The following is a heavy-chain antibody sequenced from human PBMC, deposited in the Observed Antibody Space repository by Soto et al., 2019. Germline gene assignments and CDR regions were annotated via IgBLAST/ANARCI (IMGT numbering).Heavy chain of an antibody. CDR1: GGSITSNY. D-gene: IGHD3-22*01. CDR2: IYHSGDT. CDR3: AQHSDGYSVHAFDV. J-gene: IGHJ3*01. V-gene: IGHV4-59*01. Sequence: QVHLQESGPGLVKPSETLSLTCTVSGGSITSNYWSWIRQPPGKGLEWLGFIYHSGDTSYKPSLKSRVVISVDTSKNQFSLELSSVTAADAAVYYCAQHSDGYSVHAFDVWGPGTMVLVSS.